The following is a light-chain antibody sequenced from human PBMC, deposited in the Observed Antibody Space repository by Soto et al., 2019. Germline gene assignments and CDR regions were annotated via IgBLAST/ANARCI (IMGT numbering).Light chain of an antibody. CDR2: DVS. V-gene: IGLV2-14*03. J-gene: IGLJ1*01. Sequence: QSALTQPASVSGSPGQSISISCTGTSSDVGGYEYVSWYQLHAGKAPKLMIYDVSSRPSGVSSRFSGSKSGNTASLTISGLQAEDEADYYCISYTSINLYVLGTGTKVTVL. CDR3: ISYTSINLYV. CDR1: SSDVGGYEY.